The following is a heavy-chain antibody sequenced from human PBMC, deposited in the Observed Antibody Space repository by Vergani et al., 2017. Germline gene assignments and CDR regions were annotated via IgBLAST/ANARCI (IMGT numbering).Heavy chain of an antibody. Sequence: QVQVVQSGAEVKKSGASVKVSCKTSGYTFSNYYMHWVRHAPGQGLEWMGIINPSGGHTNYAQKFQGRVTMTRDTSTSTVYMELSSLRSEDTAIYYCARADYGILTGYRYSGQGTLVTVSA. CDR3: ARADYGILTGYRY. CDR2: INPSGGHT. CDR1: GYTFSNYY. J-gene: IGHJ4*02. D-gene: IGHD3-9*01. V-gene: IGHV1-46*03.